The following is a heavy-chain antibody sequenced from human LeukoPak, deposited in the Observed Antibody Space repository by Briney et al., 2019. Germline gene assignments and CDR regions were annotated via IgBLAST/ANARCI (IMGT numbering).Heavy chain of an antibody. CDR1: GGSFSGYY. CDR3: ARDQARGNGWDFDY. V-gene: IGHV4-34*01. Sequence: SETLSLTCAVYGGSFSGYYWSWIRQPPGKGLEWIGEINHSGSTNYNPSLKSRVTMSLDTSKNHFSLKLSSVTAADTAVYYCARDQARGNGWDFDYWGQGTLVTVSS. J-gene: IGHJ4*02. D-gene: IGHD6-19*01. CDR2: INHSGST.